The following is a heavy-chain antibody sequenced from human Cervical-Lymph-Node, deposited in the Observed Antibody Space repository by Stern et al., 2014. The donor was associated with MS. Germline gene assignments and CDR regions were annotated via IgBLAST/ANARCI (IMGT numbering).Heavy chain of an antibody. CDR1: GFTFSHYS. V-gene: IGHV3-21*01. D-gene: IGHD4-17*01. CDR3: ARARVGDYARSPHLDS. J-gene: IGHJ4*02. Sequence: EVQLVESGGGLVKPGESLRLSCDASGFTFSHYSINWVRQAPGKGLEWISSISTNSTHKYYADSVEGRFPISRDSAKDSVSLHMVSLRAEDTAVYYCARARVGDYARSPHLDSWGQGTLVTVSS. CDR2: ISTNSTHK.